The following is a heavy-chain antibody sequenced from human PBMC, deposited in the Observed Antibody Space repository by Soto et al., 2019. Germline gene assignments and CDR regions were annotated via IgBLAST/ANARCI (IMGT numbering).Heavy chain of an antibody. CDR1: GFTFKNYG. CDR3: ARDGGQWEPIEH. D-gene: IGHD1-26*01. V-gene: IGHV3-33*01. CDR2: IWYDGSKK. J-gene: IGHJ4*02. Sequence: GGSLRLSCAASGFTFKNYGMHWVRQAPGKGLEWVAVIWYDGSKKYYADSVKGRFTISRDDSEKALYLQMNSVRAEDTAVYYCARDGGQWEPIEHWGQGSLVTVSS.